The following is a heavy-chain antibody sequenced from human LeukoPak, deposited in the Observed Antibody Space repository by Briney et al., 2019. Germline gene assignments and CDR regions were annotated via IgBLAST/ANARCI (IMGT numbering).Heavy chain of an antibody. V-gene: IGHV1-2*02. D-gene: IGHD3-10*01. Sequence: ASVTVSCKASGYTFTGYYMHWVRQAPGQGLGWMGWINPNSGGTNYAQKFQGRVTMTRDTSISTAYMELSRLRSDDTAVYYCASRVGGSNYSQHAFDIWGQGTMVTVSS. J-gene: IGHJ3*02. CDR3: ASRVGGSNYSQHAFDI. CDR2: INPNSGGT. CDR1: GYTFTGYY.